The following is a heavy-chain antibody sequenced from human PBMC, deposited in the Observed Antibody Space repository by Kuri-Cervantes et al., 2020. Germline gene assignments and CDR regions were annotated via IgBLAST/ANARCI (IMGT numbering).Heavy chain of an antibody. CDR3: AREGDRRGAYYYYMDV. CDR2: ISVHNGNT. CDR1: GGTFSSYA. D-gene: IGHD1-14*01. V-gene: IGHV1-18*01. J-gene: IGHJ6*03. Sequence: SVKVSCKASGGTFSSYAISWVRQAPGQGLDWMGWISVHNGNTKYAEKVQDRVTMATDTSTSTVYIELRSLRSDDTAVYYCAREGDRRGAYYYYMDVWGEGTTVTVSS.